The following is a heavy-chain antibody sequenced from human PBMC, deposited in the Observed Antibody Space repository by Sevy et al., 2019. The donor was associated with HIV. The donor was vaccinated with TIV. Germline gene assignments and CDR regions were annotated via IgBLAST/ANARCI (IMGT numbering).Heavy chain of an antibody. V-gene: IGHV3-7*01. CDR3: ALDSPADGGYSY. CDR1: RFTFKTYW. Sequence: GGSLRLSCAASRFTFKTYWMSWVRQAPGKGLEWVGNIKEDGSAKYYADSVRGRFTISRDNAKNSLYLQMSSLRVEDTAVYYCALDSPADGGYSYWGQGTLVTVSS. D-gene: IGHD5-18*01. J-gene: IGHJ4*01. CDR2: IKEDGSAK.